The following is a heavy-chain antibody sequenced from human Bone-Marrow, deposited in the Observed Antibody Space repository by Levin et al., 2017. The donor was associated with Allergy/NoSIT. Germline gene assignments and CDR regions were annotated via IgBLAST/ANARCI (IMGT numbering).Heavy chain of an antibody. D-gene: IGHD1-26*01. CDR3: TTDPPPSWWEPDYYGMDV. Sequence: GESLKISCAASGFTFSNAWMSWVRQAPGKGLEWVGRIKSKTDGGTTDYAAPVKGRFTISRDDSKNTLYLQMNSLKTEDTAVYYCTTDPPPSWWEPDYYGMDVWGQGTTVTVSS. V-gene: IGHV3-15*01. CDR2: IKSKTDGGTT. CDR1: GFTFSNAW. J-gene: IGHJ6*02.